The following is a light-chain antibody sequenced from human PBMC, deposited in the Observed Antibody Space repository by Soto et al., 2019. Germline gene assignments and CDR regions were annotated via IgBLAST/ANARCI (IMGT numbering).Light chain of an antibody. V-gene: IGLV2-14*01. CDR2: DVS. Sequence: QSVLTQPASVSGSPGQSITISCTGTSSDIGAFNYVSWYQQPPGKAPKLMIYDVSNRPSGVSNRFSGSKSGNTASLTISGRQAEDEGDYYGGSDTAGSTVFGGGTKLTVL. CDR3: GSDTAGSTV. CDR1: SSDIGAFNY. J-gene: IGLJ3*02.